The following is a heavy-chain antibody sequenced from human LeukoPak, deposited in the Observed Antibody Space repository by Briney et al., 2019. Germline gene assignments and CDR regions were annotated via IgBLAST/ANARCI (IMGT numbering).Heavy chain of an antibody. D-gene: IGHD2-21*02. V-gene: IGHV4-4*07. J-gene: IGHJ6*03. CDR2: SYISGST. CDR3: ARNLTLHYSYYMDV. Sequence: SETLSLTCTVSGASINSYYWNWIRQPAGKGLEWIGRSYISGSTDYNPSLKSRVTISVDTSKNQFSLKLSSVTAADTAVYYCARNLTLHYSYYMDVWGKGTTVTVSS. CDR1: GASINSYY.